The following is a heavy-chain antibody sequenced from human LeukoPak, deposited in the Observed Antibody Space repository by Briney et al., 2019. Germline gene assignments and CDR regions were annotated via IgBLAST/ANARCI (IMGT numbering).Heavy chain of an antibody. V-gene: IGHV3-7*03. Sequence: GGSLRLSCAASGFTFSSYWMTWVRQPPGKGLEWVANIKQDGSEKYYVAYVTGRFTISRVHDKESMYLQMNSLRVPDSAIFYCTGGGGEFDPWGQGTRGTVSS. CDR1: GFTFSSYW. CDR2: IKQDGSEK. CDR3: TGGGGEFDP. D-gene: IGHD3-16*01. J-gene: IGHJ5*02.